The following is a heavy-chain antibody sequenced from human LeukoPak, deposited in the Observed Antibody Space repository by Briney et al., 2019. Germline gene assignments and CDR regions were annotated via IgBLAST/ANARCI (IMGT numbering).Heavy chain of an antibody. Sequence: SETLSLTCGASGGSITSTNWWSWVRQPPGQGLEWIGEVSLSGLTNYNPSLSSRVIMALDTSKNHLSLHLTSVTAADTAVYYCSRENGAFSPFGYWGQGYLATVLS. D-gene: IGHD2-8*01. CDR3: SRENGAFSPFGY. J-gene: IGHJ4*02. V-gene: IGHV4-4*02. CDR2: VSLSGLT. CDR1: GGSITSTNW.